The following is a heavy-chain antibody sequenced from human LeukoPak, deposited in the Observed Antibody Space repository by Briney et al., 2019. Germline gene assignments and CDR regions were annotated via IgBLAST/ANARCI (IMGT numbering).Heavy chain of an antibody. CDR3: ARERYYYDSSSEGNY. CDR1: GDSISSGGYY. D-gene: IGHD3-22*01. V-gene: IGHV4-31*03. CDR2: IYFSGAT. Sequence: NPSETLSLTCTVSGDSISSGGYYWSWIRQPPGKGLEWIGYIYFSGATFYNPSLKSRITISLDTSKQRFSLELKSLTAADTAVYYCARERYYYDSSSEGNYWGQGTLVTVSS. J-gene: IGHJ4*02.